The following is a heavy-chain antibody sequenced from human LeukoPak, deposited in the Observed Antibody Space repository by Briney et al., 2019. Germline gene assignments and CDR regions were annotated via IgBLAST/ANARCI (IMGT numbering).Heavy chain of an antibody. CDR1: GYSISSGYY. Sequence: SETLSPTCAVSGYSISSGYYWGWIRQPPGKGLEWIGSIYHSGSTYYNPSLKSRVTISVDTSKNQFSLKLSSVTAADTAVYYCARFGWDGDYGRRYYCYMDVWGKGTTVTVSS. V-gene: IGHV4-38-2*01. D-gene: IGHD4-17*01. CDR3: ARFGWDGDYGRRYYCYMDV. J-gene: IGHJ6*03. CDR2: IYHSGST.